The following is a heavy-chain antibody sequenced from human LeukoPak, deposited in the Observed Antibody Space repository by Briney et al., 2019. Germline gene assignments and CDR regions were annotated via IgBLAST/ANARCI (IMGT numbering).Heavy chain of an antibody. D-gene: IGHD6-19*01. CDR3: ARLGPASSGWPESFDY. CDR1: GFTFNSYW. CDR2: IKRDGSEK. J-gene: IGHJ4*02. Sequence: PGGSLRLSCAASGFTFNSYWMNWVRQAPGKGLEWVANIKRDGSEKYYVDSVKGRFTISRDNAKNSLDLQMNSLRVADPAVYYCARLGPASSGWPESFDYWGQGTLVTVSS. V-gene: IGHV3-7*03.